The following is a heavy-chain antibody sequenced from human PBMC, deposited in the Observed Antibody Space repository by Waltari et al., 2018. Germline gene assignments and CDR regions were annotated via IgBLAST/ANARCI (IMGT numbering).Heavy chain of an antibody. CDR1: GFPFSSYE. V-gene: IGHV3-48*03. CDR3: ARRDYGDSHLGFDY. J-gene: IGHJ4*02. D-gene: IGHD4-17*01. Sequence: EVQLVESGGGLVQPGGSLRLSCAASGFPFSSYELNWVRQAPGKGLEWVSYISSSGSTIYYADSVKGRFTISRDNAKNSLYLQMNSLRAEDTAVYYCARRDYGDSHLGFDYWGQGTLVTVSS. CDR2: ISSSGSTI.